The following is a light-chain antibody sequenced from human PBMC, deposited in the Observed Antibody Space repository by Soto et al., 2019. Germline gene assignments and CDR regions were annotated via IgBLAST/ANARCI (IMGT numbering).Light chain of an antibody. Sequence: AIQLTQSPSSLSASVGDRVTITCRASQGISSYLAWYQQKPGKAPKVLIYDASDLESGVPSRFSGSGSGTEFTLTISSLQPDDFATYHCQQYNSYSRTFGQGTKVEVK. V-gene: IGKV1-13*02. CDR3: QQYNSYSRT. CDR1: QGISSY. J-gene: IGKJ1*01. CDR2: DAS.